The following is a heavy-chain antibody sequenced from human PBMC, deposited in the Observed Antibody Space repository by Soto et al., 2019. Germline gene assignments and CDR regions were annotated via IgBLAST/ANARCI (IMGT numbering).Heavy chain of an antibody. D-gene: IGHD6-13*01. CDR1: GFTFSSYS. CDR3: ARDFYDAAAGRDWFDP. V-gene: IGHV3-21*01. Sequence: GGSLRLSCAASGFTFSSYSMNWVRQAPGKGLEWVSSISSSSSYIYYAESVKGRFTISRDNAKNSLYLQMNSLRAEDTAVYYCARDFYDAAAGRDWFDPWGQGTLVTVSS. CDR2: ISSSSSYI. J-gene: IGHJ5*02.